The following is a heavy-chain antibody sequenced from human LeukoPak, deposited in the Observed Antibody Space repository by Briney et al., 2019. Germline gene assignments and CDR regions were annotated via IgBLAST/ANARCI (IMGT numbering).Heavy chain of an antibody. Sequence: GGSLRLACAASGFRFSSYAMSWVRQAPGKGLEWVSAISGSGVSTYYADSVKGRFTVSRDNSKNTLYLQMNSLRAEDTAVYYCAEDRHYGGTCIDHWGQGTLVTVSS. CDR1: GFRFSSYA. CDR2: ISGSGVST. J-gene: IGHJ4*02. CDR3: AEDRHYGGTCIDH. D-gene: IGHD4-23*01. V-gene: IGHV3-23*01.